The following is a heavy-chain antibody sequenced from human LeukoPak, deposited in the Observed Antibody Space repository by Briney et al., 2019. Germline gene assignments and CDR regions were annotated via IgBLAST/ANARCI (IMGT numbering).Heavy chain of an antibody. V-gene: IGHV3-33*01. D-gene: IGHD6-6*01. CDR1: GFTFSSYG. CDR2: IWYDGSNK. CDR3: ARGRYSSSIFQH. Sequence: GRSLRLSCAASGFTFSSYGMHWVRQAPGKGLEWVAVIWYDGSNKYYADSVKGRFTISRDNSKNTLYLQVNSLRAEDTAVYYCARGRYSSSIFQHWGQGTLVTVSS. J-gene: IGHJ1*01.